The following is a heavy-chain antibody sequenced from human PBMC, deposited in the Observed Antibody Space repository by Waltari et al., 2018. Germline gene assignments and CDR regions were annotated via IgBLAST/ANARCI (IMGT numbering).Heavy chain of an antibody. CDR1: GGSISSYY. D-gene: IGHD2-15*01. Sequence: QVQLQESGPGLVKPSETLSLTCTVSGGSISSYYWSWIRQPPGKGLEWIGYIYYSGSTNYNPALKSRVTISVDTSKNQFSLKLSSVTAADTAVYYCARELVVVAATPGGVNYYYYGMDVWGQGTTVTVSS. CDR3: ARELVVVAATPGGVNYYYYGMDV. J-gene: IGHJ6*02. CDR2: IYYSGST. V-gene: IGHV4-59*01.